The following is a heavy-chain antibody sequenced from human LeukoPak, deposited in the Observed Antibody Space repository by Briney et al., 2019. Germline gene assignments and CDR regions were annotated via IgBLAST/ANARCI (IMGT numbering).Heavy chain of an antibody. CDR3: AKGGRLPGY. D-gene: IGHD3-16*01. CDR1: GASISNIGYY. CDR2: IYFGGHT. J-gene: IGHJ4*02. V-gene: IGHV4-39*07. Sequence: SETLSLTCIVSGASISNIGYYWGWFRQPPGKGLEWIGNIYFGGHTQYSGKTYYRPSLKSRVTTFVDTSKNQFSLKLTSVTAADTAVYFCAKGGRLPGYWGQGTLVTVSS.